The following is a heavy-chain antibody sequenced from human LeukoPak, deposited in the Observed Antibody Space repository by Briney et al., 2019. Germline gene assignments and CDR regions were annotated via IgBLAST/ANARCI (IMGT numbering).Heavy chain of an antibody. CDR1: GGSFSGYY. D-gene: IGHD2-2*01. V-gene: IGHV4-34*01. CDR2: INHSGST. CDR3: AIHIVVVPAAKKKNLFDP. Sequence: SGTLSLTCAVSGGSFSGYYWSWIRQPPGKGLEWIGEINHSGSTNYNPSLKSRVTISVDTSKNQFSLKLSSVTAADTAVYYCAIHIVVVPAAKKKNLFDPWGQGTLVTVSS. J-gene: IGHJ5*02.